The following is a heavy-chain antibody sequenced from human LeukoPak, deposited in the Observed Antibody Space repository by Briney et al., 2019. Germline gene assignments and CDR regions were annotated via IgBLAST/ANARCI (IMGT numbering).Heavy chain of an antibody. CDR3: ARDRRIQLWSYYFDY. Sequence: SVKVSCKASGGTFSSYAISWVRQAPGQGLEWMGGIIPIFGTANYAQKFQGRVTITTDESTSTAYMELSSLRSEDTAVYYCARDRRIQLWSYYFDYWGQGTLVTVSS. V-gene: IGHV1-69*05. CDR2: IIPIFGTA. J-gene: IGHJ4*02. CDR1: GGTFSSYA. D-gene: IGHD5-18*01.